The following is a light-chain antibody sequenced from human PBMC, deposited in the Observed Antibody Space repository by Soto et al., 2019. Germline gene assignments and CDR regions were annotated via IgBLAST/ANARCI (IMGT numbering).Light chain of an antibody. CDR1: QSVSSN. J-gene: IGKJ1*01. CDR2: GAS. CDR3: QQYNTWPRT. V-gene: IGKV3-15*01. Sequence: EIVMTQSPATLSVSPGERATLSCRASQSVSSNLAWYQHNPGQAPRLLINGASTRAIGIPARFSGSGSGTEFTLTISSLQSEDSAFYSCQQYNTWPRTFGQGTKVEI.